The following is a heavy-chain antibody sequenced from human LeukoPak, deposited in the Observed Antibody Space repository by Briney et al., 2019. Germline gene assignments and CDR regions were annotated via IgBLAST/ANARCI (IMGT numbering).Heavy chain of an antibody. CDR3: AKAHPPPLYFDGPGWFDP. V-gene: IGHV3-53*01. CDR2: IYSGDST. Sequence: GGSLRLTCAASGFTVRNNYMTWVRQAPGKGLEWVSIIYSGDSTSYADSVKGQFTISRDNSKNTLYLQMNSLRAEDTAVYYCAKAHPPPLYFDGPGWFDPWGQGTLVTVSS. D-gene: IGHD3-9*01. J-gene: IGHJ5*02. CDR1: GFTVRNNY.